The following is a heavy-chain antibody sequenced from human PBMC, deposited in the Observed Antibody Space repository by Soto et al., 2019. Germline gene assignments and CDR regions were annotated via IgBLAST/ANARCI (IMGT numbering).Heavy chain of an antibody. CDR2: IIPIFGTA. CDR3: ARAERESGYHRGPYYYGMDV. CDR1: GGTFSSYA. J-gene: IGHJ6*02. V-gene: IGHV1-69*13. Sequence: SSVKVSCKASGGTFSSYAISWVRQAPGQGLEWMGGIIPIFGTANYAQKFQGRVTITADESTSTAYMELSSLRSEDTAVYYCARAERESGYHRGPYYYGMDVWGQGTTVTVSS. D-gene: IGHD3-3*01.